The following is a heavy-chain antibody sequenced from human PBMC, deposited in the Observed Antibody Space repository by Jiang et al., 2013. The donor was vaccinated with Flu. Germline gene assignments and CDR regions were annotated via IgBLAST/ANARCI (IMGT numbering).Heavy chain of an antibody. CDR3: ARESPMVRGVIGY. D-gene: IGHD3-10*01. CDR2: INAGNGNT. V-gene: IGHV1-3*01. J-gene: IGHJ4*02. CDR1: GYTFTSYA. Sequence: KVSCKASGYTFTSYAMHWVRQAPGQRLEWMGWINAGNGNTKYSQKFQGRVTITRDTSASTAYMELSSLRSEDTAVYYCARESPMVRGVIGYWGQGTLVTVSS.